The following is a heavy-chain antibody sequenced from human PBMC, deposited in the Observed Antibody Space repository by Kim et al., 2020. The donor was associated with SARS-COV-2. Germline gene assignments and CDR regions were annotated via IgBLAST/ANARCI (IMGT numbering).Heavy chain of an antibody. CDR3: AGSGAGGY. V-gene: IGHV3-74*01. CDR2: ISSDGNTT. D-gene: IGHD3-10*01. Sequence: GGSLRLSCAASGFSFSSYWMYWVRQVPGKGLVWVSRISSDGNTTTYADSVKGRFTISRDNAKNTLSLQMNSLRAEDTAVYYCAGSGAGGYWGQGSLVTV. CDR1: GFSFSSYW. J-gene: IGHJ4*02.